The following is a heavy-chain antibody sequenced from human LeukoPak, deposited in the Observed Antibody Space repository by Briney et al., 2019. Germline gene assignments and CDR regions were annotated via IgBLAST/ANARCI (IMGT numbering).Heavy chain of an antibody. CDR2: IYFSGST. J-gene: IGHJ2*01. D-gene: IGHD6-13*01. Sequence: PSETLSLICTVSGGSINGYFWSWIRQPPGKGLEWIGHIYFSGSTKYNPPLKSQVTMSLDTSKNQFSLNLNSVAAADTAVYYCARGETAAGTIWYFDLWGRGTLVTVSS. CDR3: ARGETAAGTIWYFDL. V-gene: IGHV4-59*01. CDR1: GGSINGYF.